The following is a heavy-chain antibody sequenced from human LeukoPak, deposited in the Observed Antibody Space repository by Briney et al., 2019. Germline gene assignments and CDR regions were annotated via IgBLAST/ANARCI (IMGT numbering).Heavy chain of an antibody. CDR3: ARDGMVRGVMFVY. CDR2: IKQDGSEK. V-gene: IGHV3-7*01. J-gene: IGHJ4*02. CDR1: GFTFSSYW. D-gene: IGHD3-10*01. Sequence: GESLRLSCAASGFTFSSYWMSWVRQAPGKGLEWVANIKQDGSEKYYVDSVKGRFTISRDNAKNSLYLQMNSLRAEDTAVYYCARDGMVRGVMFVYWGQGTLVTVSS.